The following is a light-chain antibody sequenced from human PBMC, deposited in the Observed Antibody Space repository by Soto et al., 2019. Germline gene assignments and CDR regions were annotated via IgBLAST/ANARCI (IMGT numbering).Light chain of an antibody. CDR1: QSVSSS. CDR2: DAS. CDR3: QQRSNLPLT. Sequence: EIVLTQSPATLSLSPGERATLSCRASQSVSSSLAWFQQKPGQAPRLLIYDASNRATGIPARFSGSGSGTDFTLTISSLEPEDFAVYYCQQRSNLPLTFGGGTKVEIK. J-gene: IGKJ4*01. V-gene: IGKV3-11*01.